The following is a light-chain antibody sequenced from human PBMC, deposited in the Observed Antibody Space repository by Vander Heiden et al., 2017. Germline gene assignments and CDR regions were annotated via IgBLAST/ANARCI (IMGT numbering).Light chain of an antibody. Sequence: DIVRTRSRLSMPGTPGEPASSDCGSSHSLTHSNGYNHWDWYLQKPGQSPQVLIYLGSNRASGVPDRFSGSGSGTDFTLKISRVEAEDVGVYYCMQALQTPWTFGQGTKVEIK. CDR1: HSLTHSNGYNH. J-gene: IGKJ1*01. CDR2: LGS. V-gene: IGKV2-28*01. CDR3: MQALQTPWT.